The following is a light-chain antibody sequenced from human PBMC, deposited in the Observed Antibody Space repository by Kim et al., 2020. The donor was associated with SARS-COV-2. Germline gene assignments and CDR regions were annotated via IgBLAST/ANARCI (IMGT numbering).Light chain of an antibody. CDR3: MQALQTPYT. CDR2: LGS. J-gene: IGKJ2*01. Sequence: PASISCRSSQSLLHSYGYNYLDWYLQTPGQSPRLLFYLGSNRASGVPDRFSGSGSGTDFTLNISRVEAEDVGVYYCMQALQTPYTFGQGTRLEI. CDR1: QSLLHSYGYNY. V-gene: IGKV2-28*01.